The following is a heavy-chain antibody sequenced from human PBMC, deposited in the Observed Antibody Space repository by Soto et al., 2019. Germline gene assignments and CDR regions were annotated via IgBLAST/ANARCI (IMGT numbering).Heavy chain of an antibody. D-gene: IGHD2-2*01. CDR1: GGSFSGYY. CDR2: INHSGST. J-gene: IGHJ5*02. V-gene: IGHV4-34*01. CDR3: ARGRNFNFLGYCSSTSCYRLNWFDP. Sequence: SATLXLTCAVYGGSFSGYYWSWIRQPPGKGLEWIGEINHSGSTNYNPSLKSRVTISVDTSKNQFSLKLSSVTAADTAVYYCARGRNFNFLGYCSSTSCYRLNWFDPWGQGTLVTVSS.